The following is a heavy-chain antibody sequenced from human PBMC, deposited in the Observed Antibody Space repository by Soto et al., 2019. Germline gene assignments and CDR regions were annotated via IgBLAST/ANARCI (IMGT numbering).Heavy chain of an antibody. CDR2: LTGTGDAT. V-gene: IGHV3-23*01. D-gene: IGHD2-21*02. CDR1: GFSFSTYA. CDR3: AKFRSTARTAFDP. J-gene: IGHJ5*02. Sequence: GGSLRLSCAASGFSFSTYAMTWVRQAPGKGPEWVSSLTGTGDATFYADSVKGRFTISRDNTKNTLYLQMNSLRVDDTAIYYCAKFRSTARTAFDPWGQGTLVTVSS.